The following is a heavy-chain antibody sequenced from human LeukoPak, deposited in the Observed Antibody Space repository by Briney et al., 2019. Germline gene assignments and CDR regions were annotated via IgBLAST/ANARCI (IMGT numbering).Heavy chain of an antibody. D-gene: IGHD5-12*01. CDR3: ARASYGDIVATAWFDP. V-gene: IGHV1-69*05. J-gene: IGHJ5*02. CDR1: GGTFSSYA. CDR2: IIPIFGTA. Sequence: SVKVSCKASGGTFSSYAISWVRQAPGQGLEWMGGIIPIFGTANYAQKLQGRVTMTTDTSTSTAYVELRSLRSDDTAVYYCARASYGDIVATAWFDPWGQGTLVTVSS.